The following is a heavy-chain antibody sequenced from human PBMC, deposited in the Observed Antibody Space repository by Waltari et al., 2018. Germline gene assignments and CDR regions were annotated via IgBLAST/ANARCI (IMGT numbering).Heavy chain of an antibody. V-gene: IGHV4-34*09. J-gene: IGHJ4*02. CDR2: INHSGST. CDR1: GGSFRGYY. CDR3: ARGGYCSGGSCYSSFDY. D-gene: IGHD2-15*01. Sequence: QVQLQESGPGLVKPSQTLSLTCTVSGGSFRGYYWSWIRQPPGKGLEWIGEINHSGSTNYNPSLKSRVTISVDTSKNQFSLKLSSVTAADTAVYYCARGGYCSGGSCYSSFDYWGQGTLVTVSS.